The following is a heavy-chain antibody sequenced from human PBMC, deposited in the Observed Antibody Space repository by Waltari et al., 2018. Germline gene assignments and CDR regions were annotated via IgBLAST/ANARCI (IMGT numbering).Heavy chain of an antibody. Sequence: QVQLVQSGAEVKKPGSSVKVSCKASGGTFSSYAISWVRQAPGQGLEWMGVIIPIFGTANYDQKFQGRVTITADKSTSTAYMELSSLRSEDTAVYYCARTSLTLGLKDYYYYYMDVWGKGTTVTVSS. J-gene: IGHJ6*03. CDR3: ARTSLTLGLKDYYYYYMDV. V-gene: IGHV1-69*14. CDR2: IIPIFGTA. D-gene: IGHD3-16*01. CDR1: GGTFSSYA.